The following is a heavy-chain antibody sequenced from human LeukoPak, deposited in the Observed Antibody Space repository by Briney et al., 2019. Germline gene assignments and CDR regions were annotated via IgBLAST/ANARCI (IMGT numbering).Heavy chain of an antibody. Sequence: ASVTVSCTASGYTFTSYGIGWVRQAPGHGLERMGWISAYKGNTNYAQKLQGRVTITTDTSTSTAYMELRSLRSDDTAVYYCARDYYDSSGYYSPLNYWGQGTLVTVSS. CDR3: ARDYYDSSGYYSPLNY. J-gene: IGHJ4*02. D-gene: IGHD3-22*01. CDR2: ISAYKGNT. V-gene: IGHV1-18*01. CDR1: GYTFTSYG.